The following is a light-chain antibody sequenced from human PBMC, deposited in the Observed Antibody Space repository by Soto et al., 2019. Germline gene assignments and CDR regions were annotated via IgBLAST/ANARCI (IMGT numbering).Light chain of an antibody. Sequence: DIQMTQSPSTLSASVGDRVTITCRAIQTIGTWLAWYQQKPGKAPKLLIYDASNLESGVPSRFSGSGSGTEFTLTISSLQPDDFATYYCQQYTSYFYTFGQGTKLEIK. CDR2: DAS. V-gene: IGKV1-5*01. CDR1: QTIGTW. J-gene: IGKJ2*01. CDR3: QQYTSYFYT.